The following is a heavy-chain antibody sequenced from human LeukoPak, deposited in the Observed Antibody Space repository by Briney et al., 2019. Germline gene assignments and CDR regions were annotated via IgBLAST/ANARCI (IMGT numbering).Heavy chain of an antibody. CDR2: IYPGDSDT. J-gene: IGHJ4*02. D-gene: IGHD6-13*01. CDR3: ARLPDSSSWSDKYYFDY. CDR1: GYSFTSYW. Sequence: PGESLKISCKGSGYSFTSYWLGWVRQMPGKGLEWMGIIYPGDSDTRYSPSFQGQVTISADKSISTAYLQWSSLKASDTATYYCARLPDSSSWSDKYYFDYWGQGTLVTVSS. V-gene: IGHV5-51*01.